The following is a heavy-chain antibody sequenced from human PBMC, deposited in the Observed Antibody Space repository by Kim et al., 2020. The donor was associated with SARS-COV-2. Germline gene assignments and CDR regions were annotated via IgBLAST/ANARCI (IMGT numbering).Heavy chain of an antibody. CDR1: GFTFSNYA. D-gene: IGHD6-6*01. V-gene: IGHV3-23*01. Sequence: GGSLRLSCAASGFTFSNYAMTWVRQAPGKGLEWVSGISGSGGSTYYADSVKGRFTISRDNSKNTLYLQMNSLRAEDTAVYYCAKAMSIAARSFYYYGMDVWGQGTTVTVSS. CDR3: AKAMSIAARSFYYYGMDV. CDR2: ISGSGGST. J-gene: IGHJ6*02.